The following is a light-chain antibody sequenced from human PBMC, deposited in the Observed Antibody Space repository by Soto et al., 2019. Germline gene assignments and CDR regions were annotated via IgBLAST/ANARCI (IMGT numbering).Light chain of an antibody. CDR1: QSVGKR. Sequence: EIVMTQSPGTLSVSPGDSATLSCRASQSVGKRLARYQQRPGQAPRLLIYAASTRATGIPARFSAFGSGTEFTLTINDLQSEDFAFYYCQQYHNWPLYTFGQGTNLDIK. CDR3: QQYHNWPLYT. V-gene: IGKV3-15*01. J-gene: IGKJ2*01. CDR2: AAS.